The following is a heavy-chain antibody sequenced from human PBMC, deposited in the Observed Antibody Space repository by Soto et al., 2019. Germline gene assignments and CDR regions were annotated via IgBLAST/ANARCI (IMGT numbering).Heavy chain of an antibody. CDR2: IYYSGST. V-gene: IGHV4-31*03. CDR3: ARWWSGSRQGFDP. CDR1: GGSISSGDYY. J-gene: IGHJ5*02. Sequence: QVQLQESGPGLVKPSQTLSLTCTVSGGSISSGDYYWSWIRQHPGKGLEWIGYIYYSGSTYYNPSLKSRVTVSLDXXKYPFSLKLSSVTAADTAVYYCARWWSGSRQGFDPWGQGTLVTVSS. D-gene: IGHD3-3*01.